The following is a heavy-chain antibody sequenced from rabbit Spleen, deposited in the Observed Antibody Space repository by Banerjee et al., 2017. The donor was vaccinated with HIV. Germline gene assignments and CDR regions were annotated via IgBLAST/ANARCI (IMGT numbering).Heavy chain of an antibody. Sequence: QEQLEESGGDLVKPGASLTLTCTASGFSFSSSDYICWVRQAPGKGLEWISCIAGSSSGFTYSATWAKGRFTISKTSSTTVTLQMTSLTAADTATYFCARDLDGVIGWNFGWWGPGTLVTVS. CDR3: ARDLDGVIGWNFGW. D-gene: IGHD4-1*01. CDR1: GFSFSSSDY. CDR2: IAGSSSGFT. V-gene: IGHV1S45*01. J-gene: IGHJ6*01.